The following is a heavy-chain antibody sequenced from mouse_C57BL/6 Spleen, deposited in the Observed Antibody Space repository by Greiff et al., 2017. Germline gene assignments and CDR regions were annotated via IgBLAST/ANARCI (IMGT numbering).Heavy chain of an antibody. J-gene: IGHJ1*03. CDR1: GFSLPSYG. CDR2: IWRGGST. D-gene: IGHD1-1*01. CDR3: AKTNYGSSYGYFDV. V-gene: IGHV2-5*01. Sequence: VQLKQSGPGLVQPSQSLSITCTVSGFSLPSYGVHWVRQSPGKGLEWLGVIWRGGSTDYNAAFMSRLSITKDNSKSQVFFKMNSLQADDTAIYYCAKTNYGSSYGYFDVWGTGTTVTVSS.